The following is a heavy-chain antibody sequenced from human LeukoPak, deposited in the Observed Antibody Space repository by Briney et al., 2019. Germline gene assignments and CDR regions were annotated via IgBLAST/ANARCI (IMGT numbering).Heavy chain of an antibody. Sequence: MAGGSLRLSCSASGLSFSNAWMSWVRQTPGKGREWIGRIKSKSDGDSVDYAAPVKGRITISRDDWKNTLFLEMTTLKTEDTGVYFCTTAPSYYNFNSFDYWGQRTVVTVSS. J-gene: IGHJ4*02. CDR3: TTAPSYYNFNSFDY. D-gene: IGHD1-1*01. V-gene: IGHV3-15*01. CDR2: IKSKSDGDSV. CDR1: GLSFSNAW.